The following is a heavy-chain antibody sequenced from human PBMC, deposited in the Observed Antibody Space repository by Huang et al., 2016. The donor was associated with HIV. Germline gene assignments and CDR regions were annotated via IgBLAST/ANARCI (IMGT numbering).Heavy chain of an antibody. CDR2: INPNTGNP. CDR1: GYNFTTHA. D-gene: IGHD6-19*01. CDR3: AGAPSVYLHPFDI. J-gene: IGHJ3*02. Sequence: SCKASGYNFTTHAIHWVRQAPGQGPGWMGWINPNTGNPVYAQGFTGRFVFSLDTSVSTAYLQIDRLKTDDTAVYYCAGAPSVYLHPFDIWGQGTLVTVSS. V-gene: IGHV7-4-1*01.